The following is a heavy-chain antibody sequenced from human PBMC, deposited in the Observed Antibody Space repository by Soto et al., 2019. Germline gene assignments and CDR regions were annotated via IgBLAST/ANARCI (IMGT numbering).Heavy chain of an antibody. Sequence: GGSLRLSCAASGFTFSGSAMHWFRQASGKGLEWVGRIRSKANSYATAYAASVKGRFTISRDDSKNTAYLQMNSLKTEDTAVYYCTRPGAPIDAFDIWGQGTMVTVSS. CDR3: TRPGAPIDAFDI. CDR1: GFTFSGSA. J-gene: IGHJ3*02. V-gene: IGHV3-73*01. CDR2: IRSKANSYAT. D-gene: IGHD4-17*01.